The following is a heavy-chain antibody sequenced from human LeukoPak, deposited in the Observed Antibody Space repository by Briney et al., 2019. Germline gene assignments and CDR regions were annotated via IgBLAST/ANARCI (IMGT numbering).Heavy chain of an antibody. CDR1: GFTFSNYG. Sequence: GGSLRLSCEASGFTFSNYGMNWVRQAPGKGLEWVSYIRPNDGTTHYADSVKGRFTISRDNAKNSLSLQMTSLRADDTAVYYCVRGQASLDNWFDPWGQGTLVIVSS. CDR2: IRPNDGTT. V-gene: IGHV3-48*01. J-gene: IGHJ5*02. CDR3: VRGQASLDNWFDP.